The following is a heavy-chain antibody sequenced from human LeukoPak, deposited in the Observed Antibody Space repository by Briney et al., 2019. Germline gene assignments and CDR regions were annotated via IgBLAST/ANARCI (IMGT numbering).Heavy chain of an antibody. Sequence: GESLKISCKGSGYSFTSYWIGWVRQMPGKGLEWMGIIYPGDSDTRYSPSFQGQVTISADKSISTAYLQWSSLKASDTAMYYCARFLAARRGYYGMDVWGQGTTVTASS. J-gene: IGHJ6*02. CDR3: ARFLAARRGYYGMDV. CDR2: IYPGDSDT. D-gene: IGHD6-13*01. CDR1: GYSFTSYW. V-gene: IGHV5-51*01.